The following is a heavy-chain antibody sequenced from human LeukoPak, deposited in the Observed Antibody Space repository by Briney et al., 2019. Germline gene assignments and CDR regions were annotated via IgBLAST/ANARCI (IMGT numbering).Heavy chain of an antibody. J-gene: IGHJ4*01. CDR3: ASGYYSGGSGYSPADY. CDR2: ISPYKGNK. D-gene: IGHD3-22*01. CDR1: GYMFSNFFSSYG. Sequence: ASVKVSCKASGYMFSNFFSSYGITWVRQAPGQGLEWMGWISPYKGNKKFAQKFQGRVTMTTDTSTSTAYMELRSLRSDDTAVYYCASGYYSGGSGYSPADYWGHGTLVTVSS. V-gene: IGHV1-18*01.